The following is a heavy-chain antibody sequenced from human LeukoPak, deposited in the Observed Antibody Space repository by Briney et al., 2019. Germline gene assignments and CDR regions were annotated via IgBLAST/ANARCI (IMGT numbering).Heavy chain of an antibody. CDR1: GLTFSNYA. D-gene: IGHD4-17*01. J-gene: IGHJ3*01. CDR2: IFANGDRT. CDR3: AKDPNGDYIGTFDG. Sequence: GGSLRLSCVASGLTFSNYAMTWVRQTPGKGLEWVSTIFANGDRTDYTDSVKGRFTISRDNSKNTLYLQMNSLRAEDTAVYYCAKDPNGDYIGTFDGRGQGTMVTVSS. V-gene: IGHV3-23*01.